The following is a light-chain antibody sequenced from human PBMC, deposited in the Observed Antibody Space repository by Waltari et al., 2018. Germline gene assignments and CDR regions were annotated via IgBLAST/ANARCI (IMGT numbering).Light chain of an antibody. J-gene: IGKJ1*01. V-gene: IGKV2-30*02. CDR1: DTLVHPDGHTY. CDR2: MVS. CDR3: MQSTHWPPWT. Sequence: DVVMTQSPLSLPVTLGQPASISCRSSDTLVHPDGHTYLHLFQQRPGQSPRRLIFMVSQRDSGVPDRFSGSGSGTDFTLKISRVEAEDVAIYYCMQSTHWPPWTFGQGTKVEIK.